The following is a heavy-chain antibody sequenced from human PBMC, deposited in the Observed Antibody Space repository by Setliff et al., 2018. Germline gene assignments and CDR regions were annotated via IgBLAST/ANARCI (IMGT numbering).Heavy chain of an antibody. CDR3: ARGRNIAARLLDS. CDR2: IYHTEST. CDR1: SGSISYNNW. J-gene: IGHJ4*02. Sequence: SETLSLTCAVSSGSISYNNWWTWVRQPPGKGLEWIGEIYHTESTNYNPSLKSRVTISLDTSKDQFSLKLISMTAADTAVYYCARGRNIAARLLDSWGQGTLVTVSS. V-gene: IGHV4-4*02. D-gene: IGHD6-6*01.